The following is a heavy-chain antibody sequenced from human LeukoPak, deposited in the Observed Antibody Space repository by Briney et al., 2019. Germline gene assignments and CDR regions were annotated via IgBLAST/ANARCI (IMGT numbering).Heavy chain of an antibody. D-gene: IGHD3-16*01. J-gene: IGHJ4*02. CDR3: ARSWGYEYYFDY. Sequence: PSETLSLTCTVSGGSISSYYWSWIRQPPGKGLEWIGYIYYSGSTNYNPSLKSRVTISVDTSKNQFSLKLSSVTAADTAVYYCARSWGYEYYFDYWGQGTLVTVSS. CDR2: IYYSGST. CDR1: GGSISSYY. V-gene: IGHV4-59*01.